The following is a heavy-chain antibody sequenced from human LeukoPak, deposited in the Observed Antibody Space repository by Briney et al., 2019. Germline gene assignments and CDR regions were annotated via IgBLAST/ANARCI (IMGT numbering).Heavy chain of an antibody. V-gene: IGHV4-59*01. J-gene: IGHJ6*03. D-gene: IGHD6-25*01. Sequence: SETLSLTCTVSGGSISSYYWSWIRQPPGKGLEGIGYIYYSGSTNYNPSLRSRVAISVDTSKNQFSLKLSSVTAADTAVYYCARAGRSSAQNYYYYYMDVWGKGTTVTVSS. CDR3: ARAGRSSAQNYYYYYMDV. CDR1: GGSISSYY. CDR2: IYYSGST.